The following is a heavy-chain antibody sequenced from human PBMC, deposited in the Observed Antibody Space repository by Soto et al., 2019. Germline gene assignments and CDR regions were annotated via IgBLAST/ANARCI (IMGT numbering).Heavy chain of an antibody. V-gene: IGHV3-21*02. CDR1: GFPFNTNS. Sequence: EVQLVESGGGLAKPGGPLRLSCPAPGFPFNTNSMNWVGQAPGKGLEWVSSINEDSTYIYYADSLRGRITISRDNAKDSLFLQMNSLRPDDTAVYYCVRDLGRYFRSGYMDLWGDGATVTVSS. CDR3: VRDLGRYFRSGYMDL. D-gene: IGHD3-9*01. CDR2: INEDSTYI. J-gene: IGHJ6*03.